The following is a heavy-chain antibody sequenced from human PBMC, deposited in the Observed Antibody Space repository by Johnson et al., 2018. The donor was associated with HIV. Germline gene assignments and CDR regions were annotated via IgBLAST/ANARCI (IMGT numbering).Heavy chain of an antibody. CDR1: GFTFSSYW. J-gene: IGHJ3*02. D-gene: IGHD3-22*01. V-gene: IGHV3-7*01. Sequence: EVQLVESGGGLVQPGGSLRLSCAASGFTFSSYWMSWVRQAPGKGLEWVANIKQDGSEKYYVDSVKGRFTISRDNSKNTLYLQMNSLRAEDTAVYYCAREGYDSRGYSDAFDIWGQGTMVTVSS. CDR2: IKQDGSEK. CDR3: AREGYDSRGYSDAFDI.